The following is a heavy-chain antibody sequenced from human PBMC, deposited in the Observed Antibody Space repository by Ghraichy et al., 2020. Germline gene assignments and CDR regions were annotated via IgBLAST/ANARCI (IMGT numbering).Heavy chain of an antibody. CDR1: GFTFSTYA. J-gene: IGHJ6*02. CDR2: ITNNGDRT. Sequence: LTCAASGFTFSTYAMTWVRQAPGKGLEWVSVITNNGDRTYYADSVKSRFTISRDNFKNTLYLQMSSLRAEDTAVYYCANSSRTLDVWGQGTTVIVSS. D-gene: IGHD1-14*01. V-gene: IGHV3-23*01. CDR3: ANSSRTLDV.